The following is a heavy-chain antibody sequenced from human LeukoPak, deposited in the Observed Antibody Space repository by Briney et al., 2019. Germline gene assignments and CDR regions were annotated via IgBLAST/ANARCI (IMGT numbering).Heavy chain of an antibody. V-gene: IGHV3-7*01. CDR1: GFIFNDSW. D-gene: IGHD4/OR15-4a*01. CDR3: ATGANLFQY. Sequence: GGSLRVSCAASGFIFNDSWMSWVRQAPGKGLEWVANIRHDGSEKYYLDSVRGRFTISRDNAENAVYLQMNNLRGEDTAVYYCATGANLFQYWGQGTLVTVSS. J-gene: IGHJ4*02. CDR2: IRHDGSEK.